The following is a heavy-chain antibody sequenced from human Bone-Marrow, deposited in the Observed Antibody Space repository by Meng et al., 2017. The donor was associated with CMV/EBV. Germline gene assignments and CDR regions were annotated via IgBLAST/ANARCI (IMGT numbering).Heavy chain of an antibody. D-gene: IGHD4-23*01. CDR1: GGTFSRYA. V-gene: IGHV1-69*05. CDR2: IIPMFGTR. J-gene: IGHJ6*02. CDR3: VRGRGDTVGPRHYYYELDA. Sequence: SVKVSCKASGGTFSRYAISWVRQAPGQGLEWMGGIIPMFGTRNYAQKFQGRLSITTGESTSAAYMELRILRSEDTAVYYCVRGRGDTVGPRHYYYELDAWGQRNTVPVSS.